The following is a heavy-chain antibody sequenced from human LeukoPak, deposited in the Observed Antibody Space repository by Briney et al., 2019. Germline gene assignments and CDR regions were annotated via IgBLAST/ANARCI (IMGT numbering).Heavy chain of an antibody. D-gene: IGHD6-13*01. J-gene: IGHJ6*03. CDR3: ARVLYSSSWYGAYYYYYYMDV. CDR1: GFTFSDYY. V-gene: IGHV3-11*04. Sequence: GGSLRLSCAASGFTFSDYYMSWIRQAPGKGLEWVSYISSSGSTIYYADSVKGRFTISRDNAKNSLYLQMDSLRAEDTAVYYCARVLYSSSWYGAYYYYYYMDVWGKGTTVTVSS. CDR2: ISSSGSTI.